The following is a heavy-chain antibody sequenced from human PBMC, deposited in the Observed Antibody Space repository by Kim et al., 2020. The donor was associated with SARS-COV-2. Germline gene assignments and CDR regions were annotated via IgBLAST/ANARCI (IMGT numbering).Heavy chain of an antibody. CDR3: AKELRVTSETTRGDFFNY. CDR1: GFPFTTYT. D-gene: IGHD4-17*01. V-gene: IGHV3-23*01. Sequence: GGSLRLSCVASGFPFTTYTMNWVRQAPGKGLEWVSVICGSGRSTYYADSVKGRFTVSRDNSKNTLYLQMNSLRVQDTAVYYCAKELRVTSETTRGDFFNYWGQGTLVTVSS. J-gene: IGHJ4*02. CDR2: ICGSGRST.